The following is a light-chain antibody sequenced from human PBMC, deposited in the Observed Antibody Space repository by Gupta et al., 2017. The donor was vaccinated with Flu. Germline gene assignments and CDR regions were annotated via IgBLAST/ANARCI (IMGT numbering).Light chain of an antibody. Sequence: VTISGSGSSSNIGRNTVNWYHQLPGAAPKVLFFTDNKRHSGGPARCSASKSGTSAALAISGLQAEEEADYYCAAWDDSRNGLYVFGTGTKVTVL. J-gene: IGLJ1*01. CDR1: SSNIGRNT. CDR3: AAWDDSRNGLYV. CDR2: TDN. V-gene: IGLV1-44*01.